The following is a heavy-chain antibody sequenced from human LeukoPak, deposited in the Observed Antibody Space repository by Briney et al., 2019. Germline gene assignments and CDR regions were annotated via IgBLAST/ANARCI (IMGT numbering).Heavy chain of an antibody. CDR3: ARGWGYFDY. J-gene: IGHJ4*02. V-gene: IGHV4-4*07. D-gene: IGHD1-26*01. Sequence: SETLSLTCTVSGGSISSYYWSWIRQPAGKGLEWIGRIYNSGSPNYNPSLKSRVTISLDTSKNQFSLKLSSLSAADTAVYYCARGWGYFDYWGQGTLVTVSS. CDR2: IYNSGSP. CDR1: GGSISSYY.